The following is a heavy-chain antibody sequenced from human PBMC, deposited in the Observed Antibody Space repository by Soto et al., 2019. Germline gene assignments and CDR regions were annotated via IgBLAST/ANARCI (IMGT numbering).Heavy chain of an antibody. CDR1: GGTFSSYT. CDR3: ATVGIAAAAFDY. V-gene: IGHV1-69*02. D-gene: IGHD6-13*01. J-gene: IGHJ4*02. CDR2: IIPILGIA. Sequence: QVQLVQSGAEVKKPGSSVKVSCKASGGTFSSYTISWVRQAPGQGLEWMGRIIPILGIANYAQKFQGRVTITAHKSTSTAYMELSSLRSEDTAVYYCATVGIAAAAFDYWGQGTLVTVSS.